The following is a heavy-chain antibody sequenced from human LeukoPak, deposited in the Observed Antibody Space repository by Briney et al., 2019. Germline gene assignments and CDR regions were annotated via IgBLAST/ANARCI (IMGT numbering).Heavy chain of an antibody. CDR1: GFTFSSYA. D-gene: IGHD2-2*01. CDR3: AKESFIVVVPAATDY. J-gene: IGHJ4*02. V-gene: IGHV3-23*01. CDR2: ISGSGGST. Sequence: GGSLRLSCAASGFTFSSYAMSWVRQAPGKGLEWVSAISGSGGSTYYADSVKGRFTISRENSKNTLYLQMNSLRAEDTAVYYCAKESFIVVVPAATDYWGQGTLVTVSS.